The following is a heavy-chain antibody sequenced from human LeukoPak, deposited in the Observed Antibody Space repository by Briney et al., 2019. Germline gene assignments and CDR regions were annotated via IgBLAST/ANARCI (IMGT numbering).Heavy chain of an antibody. CDR1: GYSFTNYW. V-gene: IGHV5-51*01. J-gene: IGHJ4*02. Sequence: GESLKISCKGSGYSFTNYWIGWVRQMPGKGLEWMGIIYPGDSDTRYSPSFQGQVTISADKSINTAYLQWSSLKASDTAMYYCVRQAPRIAVAATPFDYWGQGTLVTVSS. CDR2: IYPGDSDT. CDR3: VRQAPRIAVAATPFDY. D-gene: IGHD6-19*01.